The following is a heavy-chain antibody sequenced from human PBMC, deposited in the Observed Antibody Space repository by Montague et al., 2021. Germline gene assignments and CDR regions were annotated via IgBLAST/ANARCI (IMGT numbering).Heavy chain of an antibody. Sequence: TLSLTCTVSGDSLSSVGYSWTWIRQHPGKGLEWIGYMYYSGSTYYNPSLKSRVTISGDTSKNHFSLRLTSVTAADTAVYYCARGRLATGDFDYWGQGTPVTVSS. D-gene: IGHD6-13*01. CDR1: GDSLSSVGYS. CDR3: ARGRLATGDFDY. J-gene: IGHJ4*02. V-gene: IGHV4-31*03. CDR2: MYYSGST.